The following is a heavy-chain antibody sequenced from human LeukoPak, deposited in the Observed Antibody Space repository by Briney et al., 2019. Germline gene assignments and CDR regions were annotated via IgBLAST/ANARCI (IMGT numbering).Heavy chain of an antibody. D-gene: IGHD3-22*01. J-gene: IGHJ4*02. V-gene: IGHV3-53*01. CDR3: ARRAGDYSHPYDY. CDR2: IYSGGNT. Sequence: GGSLRLSCAASGFTFSSYSMSWVRQAPGKGLEWVSFIYSGGNTYYADSVKGRFTISRDNSKNTVHLQMNSLRAEDTAMYYCARRAGDYSHPYDYWGQGTLVTVSS. CDR1: GFTFSSYS.